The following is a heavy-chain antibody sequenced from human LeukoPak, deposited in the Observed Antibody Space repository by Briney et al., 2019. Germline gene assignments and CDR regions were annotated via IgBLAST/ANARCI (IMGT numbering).Heavy chain of an antibody. Sequence: GGSLRLSCAASGFTFSSYGMHWVRQAPGKGLERVAGISYDGRSKEYVDSVKGRFTISRDNSKNTLYLQMNSLKAEDTAVYYCAKDRGYSHGFDYWGQGTLVTVSS. D-gene: IGHD5-18*01. CDR1: GFTFSSYG. CDR2: ISYDGRSK. CDR3: AKDRGYSHGFDY. J-gene: IGHJ4*02. V-gene: IGHV3-30*18.